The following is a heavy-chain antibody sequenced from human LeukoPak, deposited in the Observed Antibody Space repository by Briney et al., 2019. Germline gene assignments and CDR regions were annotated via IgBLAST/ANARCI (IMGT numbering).Heavy chain of an antibody. Sequence: ASVKVSRKASGYTFTDYYIHWVRQAPGQGLEWMGCIDPDSGGTKYAQKFQGRVTMTRDASISTAYMELSRLTLDDTAIYYCARDIVAAGTDDAFDIWGQGTLVTVSS. CDR2: IDPDSGGT. CDR1: GYTFTDYY. V-gene: IGHV1-2*02. CDR3: ARDIVAAGTDDAFDI. J-gene: IGHJ3*02. D-gene: IGHD6-13*01.